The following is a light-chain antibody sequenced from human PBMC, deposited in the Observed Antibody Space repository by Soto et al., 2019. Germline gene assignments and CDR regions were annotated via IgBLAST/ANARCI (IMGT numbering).Light chain of an antibody. CDR2: EVT. CDR3: GFYSTTTSFV. J-gene: IGLJ1*01. CDR1: SSYVGRYKR. Sequence: QSGLTQPPSVSGSPGQSVTISCTGTSSYVGRYKRVSWYQRSPGTAPKLLIYEVTHRPAGVPDRFSGSQSGSTASLTISGLRTEDEADYFCGFYSTTTSFVFGPGTKVTVL. V-gene: IGLV2-18*01.